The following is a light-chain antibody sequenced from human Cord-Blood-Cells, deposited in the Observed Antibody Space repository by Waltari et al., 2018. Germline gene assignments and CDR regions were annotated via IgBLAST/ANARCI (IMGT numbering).Light chain of an antibody. V-gene: IGLV2-14*01. J-gene: IGLJ1*01. CDR3: SSYTSSSYD. Sequence: SALTQPAPVSGSPGQSINISCTGTTSDVGGSNYASWYQQHPGKAPKLLIYDVSNRPSGVSNRFSGSKSGDTASLTISGLQADDEADYYCSSYTSSSYDFGTGTKVTVL. CDR1: TSDVGGSNY. CDR2: DVS.